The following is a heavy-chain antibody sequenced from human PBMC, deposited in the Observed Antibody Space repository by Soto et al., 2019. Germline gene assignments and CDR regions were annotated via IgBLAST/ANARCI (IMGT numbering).Heavy chain of an antibody. D-gene: IGHD2-21*02. J-gene: IGHJ5*02. CDR2: IYYGGST. Sequence: TLSLTCIVSCASVTSPEHYWTWIRQSPGKGLEWIGYIYYGGSTVYNPSLKGRSTVSLDTSKNQFSLNLTSVTAADTAVYFCARWRYCLSGDCFPHWFDPCGHGTLVTVSP. CDR3: ARWRYCLSGDCFPHWFDP. V-gene: IGHV4-30-4*01. CDR1: CASVTSPEHY.